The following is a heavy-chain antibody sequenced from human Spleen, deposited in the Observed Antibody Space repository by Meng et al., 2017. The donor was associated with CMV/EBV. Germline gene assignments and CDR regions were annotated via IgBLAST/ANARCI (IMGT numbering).Heavy chain of an antibody. Sequence: GESLKISCAASGFTFSNAWMSWVRQAPGKGLEWVGRIKSKTDGGTTDYAAPVKGRFTISRDDSKNTLYLQMNSLKTEDTAVYYCTTRLVVLTVTTSVTRSTKYGMDVWGQGTTVTVSS. V-gene: IGHV3-15*01. D-gene: IGHD4-17*01. CDR3: TTRLVVLTVTTSVTRSTKYGMDV. CDR2: IKSKTDGGTT. CDR1: GFTFSNAW. J-gene: IGHJ6*02.